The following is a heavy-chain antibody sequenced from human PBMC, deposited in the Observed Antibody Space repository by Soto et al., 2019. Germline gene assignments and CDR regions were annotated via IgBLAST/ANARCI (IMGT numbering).Heavy chain of an antibody. CDR3: ARDPKTSYDFWSGPTENWFDP. V-gene: IGHV1-69*01. Sequence: QVQLVQSGAEVKKPGSSVKVSCKASGGTFSSYAISWVRQAPGQGLEWMGGIIPIFGTAKYAQKFQGRVTITADESTSTAYMELSSLRSEDTAVYYCARDPKTSYDFWSGPTENWFDPWGQGTLVTVSS. D-gene: IGHD3-3*01. J-gene: IGHJ5*02. CDR2: IIPIFGTA. CDR1: GGTFSSYA.